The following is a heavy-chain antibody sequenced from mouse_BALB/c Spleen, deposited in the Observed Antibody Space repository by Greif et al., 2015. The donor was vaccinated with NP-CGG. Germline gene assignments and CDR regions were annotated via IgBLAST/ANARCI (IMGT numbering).Heavy chain of an antibody. D-gene: IGHD4-1*01. CDR1: GYAFSNYL. J-gene: IGHJ4*01. V-gene: IGHV1-54*01. CDR2: INPGSGGT. Sequence: QVQLQQSGAELVRPGTSVKVSCKASGYAFSNYLIEWVKQRPGQGLEWIGVINPGSGGTNYNEKFKGKATLTADKSSSTACMQLISLSYDDYAVYFRAGDGKANWGVTDYWGQLTAVT. CDR3: AGDGKANWGVTDY.